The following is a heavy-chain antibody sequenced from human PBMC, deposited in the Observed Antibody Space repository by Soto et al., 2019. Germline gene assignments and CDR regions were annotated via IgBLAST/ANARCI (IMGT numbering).Heavy chain of an antibody. CDR2: ISYDGSNK. Sequence: PGGSLRLSCAASGFTFSTYAMHWVRQAPGKGLEWVAVISYDGSNKYYADSVKGRFTISRDTSKNTLYLQMNSLRAEDTAVYYCARDPRVTIFGVVPPYYFDYWGQGTLVTVSS. J-gene: IGHJ4*02. V-gene: IGHV3-30-3*01. D-gene: IGHD3-3*01. CDR3: ARDPRVTIFGVVPPYYFDY. CDR1: GFTFSTYA.